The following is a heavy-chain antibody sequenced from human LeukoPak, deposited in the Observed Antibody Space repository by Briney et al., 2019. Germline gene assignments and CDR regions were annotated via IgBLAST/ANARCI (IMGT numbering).Heavy chain of an antibody. J-gene: IGHJ4*02. Sequence: SVKVSCKASGGTFSSYAISWVRQAPGQGLEWMGRIIPILGIANYAQKLQGRVTMTTDTSTSTAYMELRSLRSDDTAVYYCARVVVEQLAGGDFDYWGQGTLVTVSS. CDR1: GGTFSSYA. V-gene: IGHV1-69*04. CDR2: IIPILGIA. D-gene: IGHD6-6*01. CDR3: ARVVVEQLAGGDFDY.